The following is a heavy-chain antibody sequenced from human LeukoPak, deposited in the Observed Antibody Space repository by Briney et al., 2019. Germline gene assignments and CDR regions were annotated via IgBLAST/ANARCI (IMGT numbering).Heavy chain of an antibody. CDR1: GYTFTSYY. D-gene: IGHD6-19*01. J-gene: IGHJ4*02. CDR3: ARVPYTGYSSGWYGYYFDY. Sequence: ASVKVSCKASGYTFTSYYMHWVRQAPAQGLEWMGIINPSGGSTSYAQKFQGKVTMTRDTSTSTVYMELSSLRSEDTAVYYCARVPYTGYSSGWYGYYFDYWGQGTLVTVSS. CDR2: INPSGGST. V-gene: IGHV1-46*01.